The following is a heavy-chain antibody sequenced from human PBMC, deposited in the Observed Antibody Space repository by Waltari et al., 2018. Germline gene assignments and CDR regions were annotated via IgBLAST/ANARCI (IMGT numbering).Heavy chain of an antibody. J-gene: IGHJ6*02. V-gene: IGHV3-30*04. CDR2: ISYNERNI. CDR3: ARDYCDRTNCHGMDV. D-gene: IGHD3-22*01. Sequence: QVQLVESGGGVVQPGRSLRLSCAASEFTCRSYAMRWVRQAPGKGLEWVAVISYNERNIYYVDSVKGRFIISRDNSRKMLYLQMNSLRTEDTAVYYCARDYCDRTNCHGMDVWGQGTTVTVSS. CDR1: EFTCRSYA.